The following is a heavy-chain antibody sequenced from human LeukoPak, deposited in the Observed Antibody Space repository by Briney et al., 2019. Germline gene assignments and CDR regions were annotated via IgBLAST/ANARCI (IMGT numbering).Heavy chain of an antibody. CDR2: IYYSGST. CDR3: ARAYYYDSSGRINWFDP. Sequence: SETLSLTCTVSGGSISSSSYYWGWIRQPPGKGLEWIGSIYYSGSTYYNPSLKSRVTISVDTSKNQFSLKLSSVTAADTAVYYCARAYYYDSSGRINWFDPWGQGTLVTVSS. CDR1: GGSISSSSYY. J-gene: IGHJ5*02. V-gene: IGHV4-39*07. D-gene: IGHD3-22*01.